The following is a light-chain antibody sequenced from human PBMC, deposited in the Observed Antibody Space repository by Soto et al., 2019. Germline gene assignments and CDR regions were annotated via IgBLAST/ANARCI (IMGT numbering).Light chain of an antibody. CDR3: QQRNSLPPIP. J-gene: IGKJ5*01. Sequence: ENVLTQYPVTLSLSPRERATLSCRASQSVSTYLARYQVKPGQVPRLHIYDASSRASGVPARFSGRGSGTYFTLDISSLEPADVALYYWQQRNSLPPIPFGDGTRLENK. CDR2: DAS. V-gene: IGKV3-11*01. CDR1: QSVSTY.